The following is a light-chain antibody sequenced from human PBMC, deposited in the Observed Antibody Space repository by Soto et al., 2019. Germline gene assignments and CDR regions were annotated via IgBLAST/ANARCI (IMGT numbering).Light chain of an antibody. V-gene: IGKV3-11*01. Sequence: EIVLTQCPATRARSPGERATLSCRASQSVSSYLAWYQQKPGQAPRLLIYDASNRATGIPARFSGSGSGTDFTLTISSLEPEDFAVYYCQQRSNWLWTFGQGT. CDR2: DAS. CDR3: QQRSNWLWT. J-gene: IGKJ1*01. CDR1: QSVSSY.